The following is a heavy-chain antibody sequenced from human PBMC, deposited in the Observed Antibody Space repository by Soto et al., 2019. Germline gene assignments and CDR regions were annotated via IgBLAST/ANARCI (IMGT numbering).Heavy chain of an antibody. CDR1: GDSVSSNSAA. J-gene: IGHJ6*02. CDR3: AREDCSSTSCYQYYYGMDV. D-gene: IGHD2-2*01. Sequence: PSQTLSLTCAISGDSVSSNSAAWNWIRKSPSRGLEWLGRTYYRSKWYNDYAVSVKSRITINPDTSKNQFSLQLNSVTPEDTAVYYCAREDCSSTSCYQYYYGMDVWGQGTTVTVSS. CDR2: TYYRSKWYN. V-gene: IGHV6-1*01.